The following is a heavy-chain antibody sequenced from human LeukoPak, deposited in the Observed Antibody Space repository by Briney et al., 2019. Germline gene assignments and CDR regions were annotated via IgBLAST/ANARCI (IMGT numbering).Heavy chain of an antibody. D-gene: IGHD3-22*01. Sequence: GGSLRLSCAASGFTFSSYAIHWVRQAPGKGLEWVAVKSYDGSNKYYADSVKGRFTISRDNSKNTLYLQMNSLRAEDTAVYYCAREGDYYDSSSHAFDIWGQGTMVTVSS. V-gene: IGHV3-30-3*01. CDR3: AREGDYYDSSSHAFDI. CDR1: GFTFSSYA. J-gene: IGHJ3*02. CDR2: KSYDGSNK.